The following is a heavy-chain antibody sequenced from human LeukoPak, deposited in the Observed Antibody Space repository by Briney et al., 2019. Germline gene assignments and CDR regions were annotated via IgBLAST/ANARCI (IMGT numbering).Heavy chain of an antibody. Sequence: PSETLSLTCTVSGGSISSYYWSWIRQPPGKGLEWIGYIYYSGSTNYNPSPKSRVTISVDTSKNQFSLRLSSVTAADTAVYYCARDPGRGAFDIWGQGTMVTVSS. CDR3: ARDPGRGAFDI. J-gene: IGHJ3*02. D-gene: IGHD2-8*02. CDR2: IYYSGST. CDR1: GGSISSYY. V-gene: IGHV4-59*01.